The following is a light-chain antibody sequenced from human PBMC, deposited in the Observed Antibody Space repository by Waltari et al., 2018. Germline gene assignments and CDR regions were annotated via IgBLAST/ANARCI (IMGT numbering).Light chain of an antibody. CDR2: NNN. CDR1: SSNIGTNT. CDR3: ATWDDSLNGVV. V-gene: IGLV1-44*01. J-gene: IGLJ2*01. Sequence: QSVLTQPPSASGTPGQTVTLSCSGSSSNIGTNTVNWYQQLPGTAPKLLFYNNNQRPSGVPDRFSASKSGTSASLAISGLQSEDEADYYCATWDDSLNGVVFGGGTKLTVL.